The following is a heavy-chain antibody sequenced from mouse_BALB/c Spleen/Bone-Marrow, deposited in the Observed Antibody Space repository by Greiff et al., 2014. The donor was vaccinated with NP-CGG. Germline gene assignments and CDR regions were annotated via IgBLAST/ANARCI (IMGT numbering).Heavy chain of an antibody. CDR2: IRSDSSNT. CDR3: ARHQRYYAMDY. V-gene: IGHV5-6*01. CDR1: GFTFSSYG. J-gene: IGHJ4*01. Sequence: EVQVVESGGDLVKPGGSLKLSCAASGFTFSSYGMSWGRQTPDKRLEWVATIRSDSSNTYYPDSVKGRFTITRDNAKNTLYLQMSSLKSEDAAMYYCARHQRYYAMDYWGQGTSVTVSS.